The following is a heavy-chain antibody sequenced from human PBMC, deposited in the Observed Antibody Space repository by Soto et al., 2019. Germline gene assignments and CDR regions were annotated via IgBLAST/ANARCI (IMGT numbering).Heavy chain of an antibody. J-gene: IGHJ4*02. CDR1: GFTFSSYA. V-gene: IGHV3-23*01. CDR2: ISGSGGST. CDR3: AKFGLAEIVYFDY. D-gene: IGHD3-9*01. Sequence: GGSLRLSCAASGFTFSSYAMSWVRQAPGKGLEWVSAISGSGGSTYYADSAKGRFTISRDNSKNTLYLQMNSLRAEDTAVYYCAKFGLAEIVYFDYWGQGTLVTVSS.